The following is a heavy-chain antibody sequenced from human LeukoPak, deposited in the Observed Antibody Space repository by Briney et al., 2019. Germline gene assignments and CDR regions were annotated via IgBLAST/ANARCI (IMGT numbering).Heavy chain of an antibody. CDR2: ISGSGGST. Sequence: GGSLGLSCAASGFTFSSYAMSWVRQAPGKGLEWVSAISGSGGSTYYADSVKGRFTISRDNSKNTLYLQMNSLRVEDAAVYYCSKDLTSDFGGDLDPWGQGTLVTVSS. CDR3: SKDLTSDFGGDLDP. J-gene: IGHJ5*02. D-gene: IGHD3-10*01. V-gene: IGHV3-23*01. CDR1: GFTFSSYA.